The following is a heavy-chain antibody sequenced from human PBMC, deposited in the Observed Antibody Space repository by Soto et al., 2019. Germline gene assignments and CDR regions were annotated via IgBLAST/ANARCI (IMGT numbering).Heavy chain of an antibody. CDR2: MNPNSGNT. Sequence: QVQLVQSGAEVKKPGASVKVSCKASGYTFTSYDINWVRQATGQGLEWMGWMNPNSGNTGYAQRFQGRVTMTRNTSITRAYMELRSLRSEDTAVYYCARGDNFYYGMDVWGQGTTVTVSS. CDR3: ARGDNFYYGMDV. CDR1: GYTFTSYD. J-gene: IGHJ6*02. D-gene: IGHD3-9*01. V-gene: IGHV1-8*01.